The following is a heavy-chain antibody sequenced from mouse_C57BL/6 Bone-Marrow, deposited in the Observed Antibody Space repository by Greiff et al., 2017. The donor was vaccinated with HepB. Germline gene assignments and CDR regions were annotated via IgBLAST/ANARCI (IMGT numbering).Heavy chain of an antibody. J-gene: IGHJ3*01. V-gene: IGHV1-80*01. CDR2: IYPGDGDT. CDR1: GYAFSSYW. CDR3: ARGAY. Sequence: VQLVESGAELVKPGASVKISCKASGYAFSSYWMNWVKQRPGKGLEWIGQIYPGDGDTNYNGKFKGKATLNADKSSSTAYVQLSSLTSEDSAVYFCARGAYWGQGTLVTVSA.